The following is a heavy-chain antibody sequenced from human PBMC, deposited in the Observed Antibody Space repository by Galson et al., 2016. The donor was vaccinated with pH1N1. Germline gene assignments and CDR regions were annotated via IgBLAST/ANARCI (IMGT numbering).Heavy chain of an antibody. D-gene: IGHD3-10*01. Sequence: SLRLSCAASAFTFSSYGMHWVRQAPGKGLEWVAVISYDGSNKFYADSVKGRFTISRDNSNNALYLQMNSLRTEDTAVYYCAKDTTTLHYYGSASYLDYWSQGTLVTVSS. V-gene: IGHV3-30*18. CDR3: AKDTTTLHYYGSASYLDY. CDR2: ISYDGSNK. J-gene: IGHJ4*02. CDR1: AFTFSSYG.